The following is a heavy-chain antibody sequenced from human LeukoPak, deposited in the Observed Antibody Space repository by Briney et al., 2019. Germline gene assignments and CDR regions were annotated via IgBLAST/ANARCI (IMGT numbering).Heavy chain of an antibody. Sequence: SETLSLTCTVSGGSISSYYWSWIRQPAGKGLEWIGRIYTSGSTNYNPSLKSRVTMSVDTSKNRFSLKLSSVTAADTAVYYCARDRVGSGNTAMEAYYYYYYMDVWGKGTTVTVSS. CDR3: ARDRVGSGNTAMEAYYYYYYMDV. V-gene: IGHV4-4*07. J-gene: IGHJ6*03. CDR1: GGSISSYY. D-gene: IGHD5-18*01. CDR2: IYTSGST.